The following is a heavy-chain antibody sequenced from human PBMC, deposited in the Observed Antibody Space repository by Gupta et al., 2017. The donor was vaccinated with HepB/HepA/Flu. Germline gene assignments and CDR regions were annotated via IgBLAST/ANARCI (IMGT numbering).Heavy chain of an antibody. CDR3: ARVGESRGPQIVPVFDYYYMDV. V-gene: IGHV4-34*01. CDR2: VNHYGDT. Sequence: QVQLQQWCAGLWIPSETLPLTCAVSGGPFSVYDRIWIRQSPGEGLEWIGAVNHYGDTRYNPSLKSRVTISADTSKKQVSLRLKSLTVADTAVYYCARVGESRGPQIVPVFDYYYMDVWGTGTTVTVSS. D-gene: IGHD5/OR15-5a*01. CDR1: GGPFSVYD. J-gene: IGHJ6*03.